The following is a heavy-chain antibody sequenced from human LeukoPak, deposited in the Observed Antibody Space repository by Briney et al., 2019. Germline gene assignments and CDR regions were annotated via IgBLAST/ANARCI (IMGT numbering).Heavy chain of an antibody. CDR1: GFTFSSYL. CDR2: INGDGSST. CDR3: ARSATGGYFDY. D-gene: IGHD2-15*01. V-gene: IGHV3-74*01. Sequence: GGSLRLSCAASGFTFSSYLMHWVRQSPGKGLVWVSRINGDGSSTSYADSVRGRFTVSRDNAKNTLYLQMNSLRAEDTAVYYCARSATGGYFDYWGQGTLVTVSS. J-gene: IGHJ4*02.